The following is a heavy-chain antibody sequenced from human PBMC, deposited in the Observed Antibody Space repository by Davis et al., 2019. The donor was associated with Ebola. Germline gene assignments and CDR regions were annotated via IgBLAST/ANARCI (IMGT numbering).Heavy chain of an antibody. CDR1: GYTFTSYA. Sequence: ASVKVSCKASGYTFTSYAMHWVRQAPGQRLEWMGWINAGNGNTKYSQKFQGRVTITRDTSASTAYMELSSLRSDDTAVYYCAREQGRYYDSSGFGYWGQGTLVTVSS. CDR3: AREQGRYYDSSGFGY. V-gene: IGHV1-3*01. CDR2: INAGNGNT. J-gene: IGHJ4*02. D-gene: IGHD3-22*01.